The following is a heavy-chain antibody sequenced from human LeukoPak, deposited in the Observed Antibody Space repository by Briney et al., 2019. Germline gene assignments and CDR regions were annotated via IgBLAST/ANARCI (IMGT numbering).Heavy chain of an antibody. V-gene: IGHV1-2*02. CDR3: ARSYCSSTSCYPFDY. D-gene: IGHD2-2*01. J-gene: IGHJ4*02. CDR2: INPNSGAT. Sequence: ASVKVSCKASTYTFTGYYMHWVRQAPGQGLEWMGWINPNSGATNYAQKFQGRVTMTRDTSISTAYMELSRLRSDDRAVYYCARSYCSSTSCYPFDYWGQGPLVTVSS. CDR1: TYTFTGYY.